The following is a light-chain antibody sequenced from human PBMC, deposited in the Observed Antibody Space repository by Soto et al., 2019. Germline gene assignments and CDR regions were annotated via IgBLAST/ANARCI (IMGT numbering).Light chain of an antibody. J-gene: IGKJ1*01. CDR2: AAS. V-gene: IGKV1-12*01. CDR3: QQSYSTPTWT. Sequence: QMCRSTCSVCASVGDRVSGSCRASEDTSTWRAWYQPKPGKAPKLLIYAASSLQSGVPSRFSGSGSGTDFTLTISSLQPEDFATYYCQQSYSTPTWTFGQGTKADNK. CDR1: EDTSTW.